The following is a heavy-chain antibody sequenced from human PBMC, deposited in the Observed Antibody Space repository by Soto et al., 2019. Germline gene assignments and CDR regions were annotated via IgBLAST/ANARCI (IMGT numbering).Heavy chain of an antibody. Sequence: GGSLRLSCEASGFTFSSYGMHWVRQGPGKGLEWVAVISYDGKIKYYADSAKGRFTISRDNSKNTLYLQMNSLRTEDTAVYYCAKKMGVWGSYFGSDHWGQGTVVTVSS. J-gene: IGHJ4*02. D-gene: IGHD3-16*01. V-gene: IGHV3-30*18. CDR1: GFTFSSYG. CDR2: ISYDGKIK. CDR3: AKKMGVWGSYFGSDH.